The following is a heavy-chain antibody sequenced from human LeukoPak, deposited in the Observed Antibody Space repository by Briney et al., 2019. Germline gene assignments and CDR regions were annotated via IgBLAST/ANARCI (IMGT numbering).Heavy chain of an antibody. CDR3: AKGGLNWNFAQADEWYSYYYYMDV. Sequence: ASVKVSCKASGYTFTAYYMQWVRQAPGQGLEWMGWINPNSGGTNYAQNFQGRVTMTRDTSISTAYMELSRLRYDDTAVYYCAKGGLNWNFAQADEWYSYYYYMDVWGKGTTVTVSS. D-gene: IGHD1-7*01. CDR2: INPNSGGT. J-gene: IGHJ6*03. V-gene: IGHV1-2*02. CDR1: GYTFTAYY.